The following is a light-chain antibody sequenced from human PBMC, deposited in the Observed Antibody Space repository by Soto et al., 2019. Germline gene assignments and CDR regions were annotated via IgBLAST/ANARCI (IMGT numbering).Light chain of an antibody. CDR2: GAS. Sequence: EIVMTQSPAILSVSPGDGATLFCRASQSIRNNFLAWYQHKPGQAPRLLIHGASTRATGVPARFSGSASETEFTLTISSLQSEYFAVYYCQQYSAWPFTFGGGTKVEI. V-gene: IGKV3-15*01. J-gene: IGKJ4*01. CDR1: QSIRNN. CDR3: QQYSAWPFT.